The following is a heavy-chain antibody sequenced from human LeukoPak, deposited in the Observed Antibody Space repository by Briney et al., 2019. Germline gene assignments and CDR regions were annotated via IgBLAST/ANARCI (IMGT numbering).Heavy chain of an antibody. Sequence: PEGSLRLSCAASGFTFSSYAMSWVRQAPGKGLEWVSAISGSGGSTYYADSVKGRFTISRDNSKNTLYLQMNSLRAEDTAVYYCAKGDDYVWGSYRSVFYHWGQGTLVTVSS. J-gene: IGHJ4*02. CDR3: AKGDDYVWGSYRSVFYH. D-gene: IGHD3-16*02. V-gene: IGHV3-23*01. CDR2: ISGSGGST. CDR1: GFTFSSYA.